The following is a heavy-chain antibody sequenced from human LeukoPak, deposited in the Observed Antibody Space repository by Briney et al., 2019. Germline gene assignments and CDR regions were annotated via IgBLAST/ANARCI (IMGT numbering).Heavy chain of an antibody. D-gene: IGHD6-19*01. V-gene: IGHV1-46*01. CDR2: INPSGGST. J-gene: IGHJ1*01. Sequence: ASVKVSCKASGYTFTSYYMHWVRQAPGQWLEWMGIINPSGGSTSYAQKFQGRVTMTRDTSTSTVYMELSSLRSEDTAVYYCARDGYSSGWSSAEYFQHWGQGTLVIVSP. CDR3: ARDGYSSGWSSAEYFQH. CDR1: GYTFTSYY.